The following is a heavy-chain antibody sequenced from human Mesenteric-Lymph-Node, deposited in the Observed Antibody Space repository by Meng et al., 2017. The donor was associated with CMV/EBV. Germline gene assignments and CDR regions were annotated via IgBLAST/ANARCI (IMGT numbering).Heavy chain of an antibody. CDR3: ASSGSGVNFDY. D-gene: IGHD3-10*01. CDR1: GYTFTRYY. V-gene: IGHV1-2*06. CDR2: VNPDGGGT. Sequence: SCKTSGYTFTRYYIHWVRQDPRRGLEWMGRVNPDGGGTNYAQNFQGRVTMTRDTSVSTAYMELSSLRSDDTAVFYCASSGSGVNFDYWGQGTLVTVSS. J-gene: IGHJ4*02.